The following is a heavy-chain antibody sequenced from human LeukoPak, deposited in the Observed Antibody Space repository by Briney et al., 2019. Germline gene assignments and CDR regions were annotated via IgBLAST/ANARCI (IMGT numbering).Heavy chain of an antibody. V-gene: IGHV3-15*01. CDR2: IKSKTDGGTT. J-gene: IGHJ4*02. CDR1: GSTFSNAW. CDR3: TTRITIFGVVIGLDY. D-gene: IGHD3-3*01. Sequence: GGSLRLSCAASGSTFSNAWMSWVRQAPGKGLEWVGRIKSKTDGGTTDYAAPVKGRFTISRDDSKNTLYLQMNSLKTEDTAVYYCTTRITIFGVVIGLDYWGQGTLVTVSS.